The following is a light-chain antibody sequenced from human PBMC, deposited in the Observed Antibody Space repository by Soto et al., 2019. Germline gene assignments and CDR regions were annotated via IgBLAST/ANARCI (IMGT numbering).Light chain of an antibody. V-gene: IGLV1-40*01. J-gene: IGLJ1*01. Sequence: QSVLTQPPSVSGAPGQRVTISCTGSSSNIGAGYDVHWYQQQPGTAPKLLIYGGSSRPSGVPDRFSGSKSGTSASLAITGLQAEDEADYYCQSYDRSLSGTVFGTATKATVL. CDR1: SSNIGAGYD. CDR2: GGS. CDR3: QSYDRSLSGTV.